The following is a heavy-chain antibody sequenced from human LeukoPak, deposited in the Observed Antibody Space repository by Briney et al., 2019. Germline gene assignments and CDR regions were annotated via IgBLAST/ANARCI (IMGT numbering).Heavy chain of an antibody. Sequence: ASVKASCKASGYTFTSYGISWVRQAPGQGLEWMGWISAYNGNTNYAQKLQGRVTMTTDTSTSTAYMELRSLRSDDTAVYYCANVLLGYCSGGSCSSFDPWGQGTLVTVSS. CDR2: ISAYNGNT. CDR3: ANVLLGYCSGGSCSSFDP. J-gene: IGHJ5*02. CDR1: GYTFTSYG. D-gene: IGHD2-15*01. V-gene: IGHV1-18*01.